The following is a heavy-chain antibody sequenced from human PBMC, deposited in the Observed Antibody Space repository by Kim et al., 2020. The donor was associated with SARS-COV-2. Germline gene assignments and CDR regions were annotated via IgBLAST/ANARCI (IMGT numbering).Heavy chain of an antibody. CDR3: ARMVGYCSGGSCDSGWYYYYGMDV. V-gene: IGHV1-18*01. Sequence: ASVKVSCKASGYTFTSYGISWVRQAPGQGLEWMGWISAYNGNTNYAQKLQGRVTMTTDTSTSTAYMELRSPRSDDTAVYYCARMVGYCSGGSCDSGWYYYYGMDVWGQGTTVTVSS. J-gene: IGHJ6*02. CDR1: GYTFTSYG. D-gene: IGHD2-15*01. CDR2: ISAYNGNT.